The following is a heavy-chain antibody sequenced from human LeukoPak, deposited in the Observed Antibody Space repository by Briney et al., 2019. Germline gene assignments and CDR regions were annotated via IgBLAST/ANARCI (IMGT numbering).Heavy chain of an antibody. V-gene: IGHV1-46*01. D-gene: IGHD2-15*01. Sequence: ASVKVSCKTSGYTFTTYYIHWVRQAPGQGLEWLGIINPSGGTTTYAQKFQGRVTMTRDTSTSTVYMELNTLRSEDTAVYYCARDACGGSCYSAAFDIWGQGTMVTVSS. CDR3: ARDACGGSCYSAAFDI. CDR1: GYTFTTYY. J-gene: IGHJ3*02. CDR2: INPSGGTT.